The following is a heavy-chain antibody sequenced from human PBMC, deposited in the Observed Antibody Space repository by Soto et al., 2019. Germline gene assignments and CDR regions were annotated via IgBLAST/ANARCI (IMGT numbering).Heavy chain of an antibody. Sequence: PGESLKISCKGSGYSFTNYWIGWVRQMPGKGLEWMGIIYPGDSDTRYSPSFQGQVTISADKSISTAYLQWSSLKASDTGMYYCARAAYKWELLRSYYYGMDVWGQGTTVTVSS. D-gene: IGHD1-26*01. CDR3: ARAAYKWELLRSYYYGMDV. CDR1: GYSFTNYW. J-gene: IGHJ6*02. V-gene: IGHV5-51*01. CDR2: IYPGDSDT.